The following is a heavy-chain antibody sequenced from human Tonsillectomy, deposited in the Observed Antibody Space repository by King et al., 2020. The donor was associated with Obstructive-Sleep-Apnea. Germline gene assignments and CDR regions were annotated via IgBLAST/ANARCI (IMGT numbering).Heavy chain of an antibody. CDR1: GGSMSSSSFY. D-gene: IGHD3-22*01. CDR3: ARAYYDSSPDY. Sequence: MQLQESGPGLVKPSETLSLTCTVSGGSMSSSSFYWGWIRQPPGKGLEWIGRIYYGGGTHCNPSLKSRVTISVDTSKTQFSLKLSSVTAADTAVYYCARAYYDSSPDYWGQGTLVTVSS. J-gene: IGHJ4*02. CDR2: IYYGGGT. V-gene: IGHV4-39*07.